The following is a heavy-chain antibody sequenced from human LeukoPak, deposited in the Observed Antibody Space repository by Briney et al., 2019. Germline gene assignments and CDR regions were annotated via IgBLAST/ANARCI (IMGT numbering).Heavy chain of an antibody. J-gene: IGHJ4*02. CDR2: MRSSGGGT. CDR3: AKDMRFDWTPYYFDY. V-gene: IGHV3-23*01. D-gene: IGHD3-9*01. Sequence: PGGSLRLSCAATGFTFSSYVMSWVRQAPGKGPEWVSGMRSSGGGTSYADSVKGRFTISRDNSKNTLYLQMDSLRAEDTAVYYCAKDMRFDWTPYYFDYWGQGTLVTVSS. CDR1: GFTFSSYV.